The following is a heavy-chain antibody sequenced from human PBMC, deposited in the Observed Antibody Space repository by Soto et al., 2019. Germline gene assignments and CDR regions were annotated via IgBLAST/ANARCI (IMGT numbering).Heavy chain of an antibody. V-gene: IGHV3-7*03. CDR1: GFTFSNDW. CDR3: ARGDYFDRRFDF. CDR2: IKQDGSEK. D-gene: IGHD3-9*01. Sequence: GGSLRLSCVASGFTFSNDWMSWVRQAPGKGLEWVATIKQDGSEKYYVDSVKGRFTVSRDNTKNSLYLQMNSLRAEDTAVYYCARGDYFDRRFDFWGQGALVTVSS. J-gene: IGHJ4*02.